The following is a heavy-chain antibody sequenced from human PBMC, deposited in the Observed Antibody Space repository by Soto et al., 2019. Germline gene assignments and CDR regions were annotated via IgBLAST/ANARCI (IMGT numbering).Heavy chain of an antibody. CDR2: ISAYNGNT. Sequence: GASVKVSCKASGYTFTSYGISWVRQAPGQGLEWMGWISAYNGNTNYAQKLQGRVTMTTDTSTSTAYMELRSLRSDDTAVYYCARDQPYSSSWTGAYDYYYGMDVWGQGTTVTVSS. V-gene: IGHV1-18*01. CDR1: GYTFTSYG. J-gene: IGHJ6*02. CDR3: ARDQPYSSSWTGAYDYYYGMDV. D-gene: IGHD6-13*01.